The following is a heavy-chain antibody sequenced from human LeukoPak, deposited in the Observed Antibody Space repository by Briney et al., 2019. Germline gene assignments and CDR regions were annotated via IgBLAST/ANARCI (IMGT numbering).Heavy chain of an antibody. CDR2: ISGSGGST. J-gene: IGHJ4*02. V-gene: IGHV3-23*01. CDR3: AKYLRGYIYGYPYFDY. CDR1: GFTFSSYA. Sequence: PGGSLRLSCAASGFTFSSYAMSWVRQAPGKGLEWVSAISGSGGSTYYADSVKGRFTISRDNSKNTQYLQMSSLRDEDTALYYCAKYLRGYIYGYPYFDYWGQGTLVTVSS. D-gene: IGHD5-18*01.